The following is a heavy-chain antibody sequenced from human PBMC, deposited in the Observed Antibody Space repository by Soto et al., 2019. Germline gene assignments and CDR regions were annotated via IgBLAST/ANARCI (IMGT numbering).Heavy chain of an antibody. D-gene: IGHD3-16*01. J-gene: IGHJ5*02. V-gene: IGHV4-59*10. Sequence: QVQLQQWGAGLLKSSETLSLTCAVYGESFSGYYWSWIRQPAGKGLEWIGRMYTKERTNYNLSFKSRVTMSVDTSKNQFSLKLNAVTAADTAVYYCARDDYKDGGNNWFDPWGQGTLVTVSS. CDR3: ARDDYKDGGNNWFDP. CDR1: GESFSGYY. CDR2: MYTKERT.